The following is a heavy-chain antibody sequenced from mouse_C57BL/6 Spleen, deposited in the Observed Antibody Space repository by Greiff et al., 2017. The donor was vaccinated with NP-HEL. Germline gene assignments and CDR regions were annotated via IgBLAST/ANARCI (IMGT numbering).Heavy chain of an antibody. Sequence: QVHVKQSGAELARPGASVKLSCKASGYTFTSYGISWVKQRTGQGLEWIGEIYPRSGNTYYNEKFKGKATLTADKSSSTAYMELRSLTSEDSAVYFCARGELRLRGDYWGQGTLVTVSA. D-gene: IGHD3-2*02. J-gene: IGHJ3*01. V-gene: IGHV1-81*01. CDR1: GYTFTSYG. CDR3: ARGELRLRGDY. CDR2: IYPRSGNT.